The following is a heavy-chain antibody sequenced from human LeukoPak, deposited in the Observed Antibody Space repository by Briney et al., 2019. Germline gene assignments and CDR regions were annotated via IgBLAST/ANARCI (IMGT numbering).Heavy chain of an antibody. V-gene: IGHV3-23*01. CDR2: ISGGGGNS. CDR3: AKDSYDSSGSRYDY. CDR1: GFTFSTYW. D-gene: IGHD3-22*01. Sequence: GGSLRLSCAASGFTFSTYWMDWVRQAPGVGLEWVSAISGGGGNSWYADSVKGRFTISRDNSKNTLYMQMNSLRAEDTAIYYCAKDSYDSSGSRYDYWGQGTLVTVSS. J-gene: IGHJ4*02.